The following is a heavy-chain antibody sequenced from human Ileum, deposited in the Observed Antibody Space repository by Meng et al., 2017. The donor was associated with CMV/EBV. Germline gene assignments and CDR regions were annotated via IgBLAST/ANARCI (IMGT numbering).Heavy chain of an antibody. CDR1: GFLVDSNF. Sequence: GGSLRLSCAASGFLVDSNFMNWVRQAPGKGLEWVSVLYSGGSVFYADAVKGRFTISRDTSNNTLHLQMNSLSVEDTAVYYCARGGGAVGYYYYGMDVWGQGTTVTVSS. D-gene: IGHD6-19*01. V-gene: IGHV3-66*02. J-gene: IGHJ6*02. CDR2: LYSGGSV. CDR3: ARGGGAVGYYYYGMDV.